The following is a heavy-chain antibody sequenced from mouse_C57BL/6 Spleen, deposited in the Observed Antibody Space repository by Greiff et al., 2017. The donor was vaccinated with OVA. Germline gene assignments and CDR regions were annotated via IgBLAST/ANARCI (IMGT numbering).Heavy chain of an antibody. D-gene: IGHD2-5*01. Sequence: EVQLQQSGPELVKPGASVKISCKASGYTFTDYYMNWVKQSHGKSLEWIGDINPNNGGTSYNQKFKGKATLTVDKSSSPAYMELRSLTSEDSAVYYCAIFYYSNRMDYWGQGTSVTVSS. CDR1: GYTFTDYY. J-gene: IGHJ4*01. V-gene: IGHV1-26*01. CDR3: AIFYYSNRMDY. CDR2: INPNNGGT.